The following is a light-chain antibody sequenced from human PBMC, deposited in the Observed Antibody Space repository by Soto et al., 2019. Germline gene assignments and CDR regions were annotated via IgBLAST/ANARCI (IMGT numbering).Light chain of an antibody. CDR3: TSYSTTSVF. J-gene: IGLJ2*01. V-gene: IGLV2-14*03. CDR2: DDT. CDR1: SSDVGRDKS. Sequence: QSALTQPASVSGSLGQSITISCTGTSSDVGRDKSVSWYQQHPGKAPKVIIYDDTNRPSGVSLRFSASKSGNIASLTISGLQDEDEADYYCTSYSTTSVFFGGGTKVTVL.